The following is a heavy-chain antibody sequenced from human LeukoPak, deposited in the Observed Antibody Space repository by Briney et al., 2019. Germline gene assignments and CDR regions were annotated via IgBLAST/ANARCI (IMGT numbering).Heavy chain of an antibody. D-gene: IGHD6-13*01. CDR3: ARGRQQLVA. CDR2: TYYRAKWYN. CDR1: RDSVSSNIAS. V-gene: IGHV6-1*01. Sequence: SQTLSLTCAISRDSVSSNIASSKWIRQSPSRGLKCLGMTYYRAKWYNDYAVSVKSRITINTDTSKNQFSRELNSVTPEDTGVYYCARGRQQLVAWGQGTLVTVSS. J-gene: IGHJ5*02.